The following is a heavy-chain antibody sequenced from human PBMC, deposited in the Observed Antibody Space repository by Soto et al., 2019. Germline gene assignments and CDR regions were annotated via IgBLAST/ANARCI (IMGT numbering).Heavy chain of an antibody. CDR2: ISPLVGSP. V-gene: IGHV1-69*01. D-gene: IGHD2-2*01. CDR3: ARESSSPNYYYYGMDV. CDR1: GGTFSSYA. J-gene: IGHJ6*02. Sequence: QVQLVQSGAEVKKPGSSVKVSCRASGGTFSSYAVSWVRQAPGQGLEWMGVISPLVGSPKYAQKFQGRVTITADDSATTAYMELTGLRSDDTAVYYCARESSSPNYYYYGMDVWGQGTTVTVSS.